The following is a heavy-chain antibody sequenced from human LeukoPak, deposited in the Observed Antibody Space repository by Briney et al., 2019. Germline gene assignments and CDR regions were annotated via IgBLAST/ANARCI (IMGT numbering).Heavy chain of an antibody. D-gene: IGHD2-2*01. CDR2: INPNTGGT. V-gene: IGHV1-2*02. CDR3: ATIQHQLEGAY. CDR1: GYTFRNYG. Sequence: ASVKVSCKASGYTFRNYGISWVRQAPGQGLEWMGWINPNTGGTNYAQKFQGRVTMTRDTSISTAYMELSSLRSDDTAVYYCATIQHQLEGAYWGQGTLVTVSS. J-gene: IGHJ4*02.